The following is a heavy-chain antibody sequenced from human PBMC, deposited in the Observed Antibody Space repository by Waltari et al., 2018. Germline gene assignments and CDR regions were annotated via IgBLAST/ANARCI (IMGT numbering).Heavy chain of an antibody. V-gene: IGHV3-23*01. J-gene: IGHJ5*02. CDR2: ISGSGGST. CDR1: GFTFSSYA. D-gene: IGHD6-13*01. CDR3: AKDRRIAAAGTRRDWFDP. Sequence: EVQLLEYGGGWVQPGGSLRLACAASGFTFSSYAMSWVRQAPGKGLEWVPAISGSGGSTYYADSGTGRFTISRDNSKNTLYLQMNSLRAEDTAVYYCAKDRRIAAAGTRRDWFDPWGQGTLVTVSS.